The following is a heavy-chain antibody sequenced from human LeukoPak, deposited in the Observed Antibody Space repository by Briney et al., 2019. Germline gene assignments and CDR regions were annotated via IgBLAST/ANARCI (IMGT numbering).Heavy chain of an antibody. CDR3: VRDLVIVDTPGDDFDY. J-gene: IGHJ4*02. CDR1: GFTFRNYW. D-gene: IGHD2/OR15-2a*01. CDR2: INEDGSII. Sequence: GGSLRLSCAASGFTFRNYWMHWVRQAPGKGLVWVSRINEDGSIISYADSVKGRFTISRDSAKNTLFLQMNSLTAEDTAVYYCVRDLVIVDTPGDDFDYWGQGSLVAVSS. V-gene: IGHV3-74*01.